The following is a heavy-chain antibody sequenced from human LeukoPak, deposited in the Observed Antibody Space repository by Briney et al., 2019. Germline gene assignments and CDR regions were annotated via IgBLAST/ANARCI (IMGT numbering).Heavy chain of an antibody. CDR3: ARETYYYDSSGYYEGDAFDI. V-gene: IGHV4-30-2*01. J-gene: IGHJ3*02. Sequence: SQTLSLTCAVSGGSISSGGYSWSWIRQPPGKGLEWIGYIYHSGSTYYNPSLKSRVTISVDRSKNQFSLKLSSVTAADTAVYYCARETYYYDSSGYYEGDAFDIWGQGTMVTVSS. D-gene: IGHD3-22*01. CDR2: IYHSGST. CDR1: GGSISSGGYS.